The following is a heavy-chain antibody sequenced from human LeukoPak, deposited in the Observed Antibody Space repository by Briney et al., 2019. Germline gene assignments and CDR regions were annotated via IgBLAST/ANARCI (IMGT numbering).Heavy chain of an antibody. Sequence: ASVKVSCKASGGTFSSYAISWVREAPGQGLEWMGGIIPIFGTANYAQKFQGRVTITADESTSTAYMELNSLRSDDTAVYYCARDSDTAMVIYYSMDVWGQGTTVTVSS. CDR2: IIPIFGTA. V-gene: IGHV1-69*13. CDR1: GGTFSSYA. CDR3: ARDSDTAMVIYYSMDV. J-gene: IGHJ6*02. D-gene: IGHD5-18*01.